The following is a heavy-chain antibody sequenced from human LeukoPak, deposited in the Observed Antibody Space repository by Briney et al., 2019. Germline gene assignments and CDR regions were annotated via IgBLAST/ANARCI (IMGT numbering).Heavy chain of an antibody. CDR1: GFTFSSYG. D-gene: IGHD3-10*01. J-gene: IGHJ4*02. V-gene: IGHV3-30*18. CDR3: AKDVDPFGSGSYVEGFDY. CDR2: ISYDGSNK. Sequence: GRSLRLSCAPSGFTFSSYGMHWVRQAPGKGLEWVAVISYDGSNKYYADSVKGRFTISRDNSKNTLYLQMNSLRAEDTAVYYCAKDVDPFGSGSYVEGFDYWGQGTLVTVSS.